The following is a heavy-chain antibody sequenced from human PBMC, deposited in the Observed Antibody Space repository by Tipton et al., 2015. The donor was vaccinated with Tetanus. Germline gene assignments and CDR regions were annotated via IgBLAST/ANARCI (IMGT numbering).Heavy chain of an antibody. D-gene: IGHD2-2*01. CDR3: ARRSYCSSSRCFDAFDL. CDR2: ISNSGST. J-gene: IGHJ3*01. V-gene: IGHV4-31*03. Sequence: TLSLTCTVSGGSISSDGAYWSWIRQHPGEGLEWIGYISNSGSTYYNPSLKSRVTISVDTSQKQISLKVNSVTAADTAVYYCARRSYCSSSRCFDAFDLWGQGTMVTVSS. CDR1: GGSISSDGAY.